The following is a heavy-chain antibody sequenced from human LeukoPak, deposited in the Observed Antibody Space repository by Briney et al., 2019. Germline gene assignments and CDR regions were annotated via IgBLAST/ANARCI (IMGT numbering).Heavy chain of an antibody. CDR3: ARDPTYYGSGVRYFDY. V-gene: IGHV3-7*01. CDR1: GFTFSSYW. D-gene: IGHD3-10*01. J-gene: IGHJ4*02. Sequence: GGSLRLSCAASGFTFSSYWMSWVRQAPGKGLEWVANIKQDGSEKYYVDSVKGRFTISRDNAKNSLYLQMNSLRAEDTAVYYCARDPTYYGSGVRYFDYWGQGTLVTVSS. CDR2: IKQDGSEK.